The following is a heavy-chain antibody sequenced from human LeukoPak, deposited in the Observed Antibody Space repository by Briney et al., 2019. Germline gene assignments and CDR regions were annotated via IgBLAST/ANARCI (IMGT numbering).Heavy chain of an antibody. D-gene: IGHD4-23*01. Sequence: ASVKVSCKASGGTFSSYAISWVRQAPGQGLEWMGRIIPIFGTANYAQKFQGRVTITTDESTSTAYMGLSSLRSEDTAVYYCARDRGYGGNSGSDYWGQGTLVTGSS. CDR1: GGTFSSYA. V-gene: IGHV1-69*05. CDR2: IIPIFGTA. J-gene: IGHJ4*02. CDR3: ARDRGYGGNSGSDY.